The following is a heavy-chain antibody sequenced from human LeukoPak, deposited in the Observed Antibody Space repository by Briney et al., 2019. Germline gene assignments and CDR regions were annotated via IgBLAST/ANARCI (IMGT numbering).Heavy chain of an antibody. CDR3: ARGTEGGSGWDLTY. D-gene: IGHD6-19*01. CDR1: GYTFINF. V-gene: IGHV1-2*02. Sequence: ASVKVSCKASGYTFINFMHWVRQAPGQGLEWMGWINPNSGGTNLAQKFQGRVTMTRDTSISTAYMELSSLRSDDTAVYFCARGTEGGSGWDLTYWGQGTLVTVSS. CDR2: INPNSGGT. J-gene: IGHJ4*02.